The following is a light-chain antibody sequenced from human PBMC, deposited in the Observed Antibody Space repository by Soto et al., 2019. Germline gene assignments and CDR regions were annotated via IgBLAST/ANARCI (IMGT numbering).Light chain of an antibody. J-gene: IGKJ2*01. Sequence: EMVMTQSPATLSVSPGERATLSCRASQNLSRNLAWYQQQPGQAPRLLIYGASTRATSIPARFSGSRSGTDFTLTISSLQYEDFAVYYCQQYDNWPHTFGQGTKLEIK. V-gene: IGKV3-15*01. CDR2: GAS. CDR1: QNLSRN. CDR3: QQYDNWPHT.